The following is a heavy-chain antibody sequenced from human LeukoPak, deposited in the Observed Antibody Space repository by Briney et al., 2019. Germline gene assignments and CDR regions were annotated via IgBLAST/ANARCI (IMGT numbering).Heavy chain of an antibody. D-gene: IGHD4-17*01. CDR3: ARGFDDYGDHALDY. Sequence: SETLSLTCTVSGGSISSYYWSWIRQPPGKGLEWLGYIYYSGSTNHNPSLKSRVTISVDTSKNQFSLKLSSVTAADTAVYYCARGFDDYGDHALDYWGQGTLVTVSS. V-gene: IGHV4-59*01. CDR2: IYYSGST. J-gene: IGHJ4*02. CDR1: GGSISSYY.